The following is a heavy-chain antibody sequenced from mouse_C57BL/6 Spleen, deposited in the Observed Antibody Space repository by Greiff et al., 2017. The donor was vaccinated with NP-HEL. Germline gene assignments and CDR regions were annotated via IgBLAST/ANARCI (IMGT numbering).Heavy chain of an antibody. Sequence: EVQLVESGPGLVKPSQSLSLTCSVTGYSITSGYYWNWIRQFPGNKLEWMGYISYDGSNNYNPSLKNRISITRDTSKSQFFLQLNSVTTEDTATYYCAKLRRSHYAMDYWGQGTSVTVSS. CDR1: GYSITSGYY. J-gene: IGHJ4*01. CDR3: AKLRRSHYAMDY. D-gene: IGHD2-4*01. CDR2: ISYDGSN. V-gene: IGHV3-6*01.